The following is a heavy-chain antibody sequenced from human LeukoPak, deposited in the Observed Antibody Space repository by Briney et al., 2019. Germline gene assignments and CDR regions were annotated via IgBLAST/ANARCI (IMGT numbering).Heavy chain of an antibody. J-gene: IGHJ6*03. Sequence: SETLSLTCAVYGGSFSGYYWSWIRQPPGKGLEWIGEINHSGSTNYNPSLKSRVTISVDTSKNQFSLKLSSVTAADTAVYYCAREVAAVAGTFNYYYYMDVWGKGTTVTVSS. CDR3: AREVAAVAGTFNYYYYMDV. CDR1: GGSFSGYY. D-gene: IGHD6-19*01. V-gene: IGHV4-34*01. CDR2: INHSGST.